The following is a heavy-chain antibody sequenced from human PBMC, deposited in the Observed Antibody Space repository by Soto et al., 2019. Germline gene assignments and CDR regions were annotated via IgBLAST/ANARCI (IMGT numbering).Heavy chain of an antibody. CDR2: IYYSGRT. J-gene: IGHJ4*02. Sequence: QVQLQESGPGLVKPSQTLSLTCTVSGGSISSGDYYWSWIRQPPGKGLEWIGYIYYSGRTYYNQSLKTLVTISVDTSKNQFSLKLSSVTAADTAVYYCARDPPYRVATISYGGQGTLVTVSS. CDR1: GGSISSGDYY. D-gene: IGHD5-12*01. CDR3: ARDPPYRVATISY. V-gene: IGHV4-30-4*01.